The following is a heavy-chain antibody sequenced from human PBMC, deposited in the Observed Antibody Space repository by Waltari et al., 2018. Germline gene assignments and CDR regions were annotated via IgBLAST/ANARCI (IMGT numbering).Heavy chain of an antibody. V-gene: IGHV4-39*02. J-gene: IGHJ5*02. CDR2: VYYSGST. CDR1: GDSISTSHYY. CDR3: ASWTMIRGVIPRFDP. D-gene: IGHD3-10*01. Sequence: QLQLQESGPGLVKPSETLSLTCPVSGDSISTSHYYRGWIRQPPGKGLEWIGSVYYSGSTYRNPSLESRVTISLDTSNNLFSLRLSSVTAADTAVYYCASWTMIRGVIPRFDPWGQGTLVTVSS.